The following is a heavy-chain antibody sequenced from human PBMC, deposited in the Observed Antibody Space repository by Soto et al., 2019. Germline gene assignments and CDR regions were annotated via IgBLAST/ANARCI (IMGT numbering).Heavy chain of an antibody. D-gene: IGHD2-15*01. J-gene: IGHJ4*02. CDR2: IYYSGST. V-gene: IGHV4-59*01. CDR1: GGSISSYY. CDR3: ARVSEVRDIVVVVAATQAQYYFDY. Sequence: AETLSLTCTVSGGSISSYYWSWIRQPPGKGLEWIGYIYYSGSTNYNPSLKSRVTISVDTSKNQFSLKLSSVTAADTAVYYCARVSEVRDIVVVVAATQAQYYFDYWGQGTLVTVSS.